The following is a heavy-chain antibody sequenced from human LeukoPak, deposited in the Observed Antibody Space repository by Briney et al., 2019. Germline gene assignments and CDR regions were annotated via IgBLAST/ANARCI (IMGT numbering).Heavy chain of an antibody. CDR3: ARVRLVWGMETFDL. CDR1: GYTFTSNG. D-gene: IGHD3-16*01. J-gene: IGHJ3*01. CDR2: TSGYNTYT. V-gene: IGHV1-18*01. Sequence: GASVKVSCKASGYTFTSNGITWVRQAPGQGLEWMGWTSGYNTYTTYAQKFQDRVTMTKDTSTSTAYMEMRSLRSDDTAIYYCARVRLVWGMETFDLWGQGTMVIVSS.